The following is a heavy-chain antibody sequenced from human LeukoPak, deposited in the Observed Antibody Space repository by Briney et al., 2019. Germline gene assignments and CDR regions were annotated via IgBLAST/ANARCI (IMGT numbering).Heavy chain of an antibody. CDR3: ARFKAAAGGFDY. CDR2: IYYSGST. D-gene: IGHD6-13*01. J-gene: IGHJ4*02. V-gene: IGHV4-59*01. CDR1: GDSFRSYY. Sequence: AEPLTLTCAVSGDSFRSYYWSWLRQPPGKGLEWVGYIYYSGSTNYNPSLKSRLTISVDTSKNQFSLKLSSVTAADTAVHYCARFKAAAGGFDYWGQGTLVTVSS.